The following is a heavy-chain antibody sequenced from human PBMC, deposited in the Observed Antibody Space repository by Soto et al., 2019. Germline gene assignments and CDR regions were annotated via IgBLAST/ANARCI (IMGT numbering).Heavy chain of an antibody. CDR1: SDSISSYY. D-gene: IGHD6-13*01. Sequence: SETLSLTCTVSSDSISSYYWSWIRQPAGKGMEWIGRIHTTENTNYNPSLRSRVTMSVDTSNNQFSLKLTSLTAADTAVYYCARALSSAAGLYFDYWGQGTLVTVSS. V-gene: IGHV4-4*07. J-gene: IGHJ4*02. CDR3: ARALSSAAGLYFDY. CDR2: IHTTENT.